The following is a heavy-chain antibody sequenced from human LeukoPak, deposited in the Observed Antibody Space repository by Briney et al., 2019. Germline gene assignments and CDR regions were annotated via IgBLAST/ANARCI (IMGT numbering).Heavy chain of an antibody. J-gene: IGHJ4*02. CDR1: GYTFTGYY. Sequence: GASVKVSCKASGYTFTGYYMHWVRQAPGQGLEWMGWINPNSGGTNYAQKFQGRVTMTRDTSISTAYMELSRLRSDDTAVYYCARVIEDIVATSFDYWGQGTLVTVSS. V-gene: IGHV1-2*02. CDR2: INPNSGGT. D-gene: IGHD5-12*01. CDR3: ARVIEDIVATSFDY.